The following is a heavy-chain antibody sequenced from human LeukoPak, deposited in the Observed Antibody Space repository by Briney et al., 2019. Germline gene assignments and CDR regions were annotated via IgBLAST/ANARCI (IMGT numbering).Heavy chain of an antibody. Sequence: GGSLRLSCAASGYTLDDHGMSWVRQVPGKGLEWVSGINWNGGSTGYADSVKGRFTISRDNAKNSLYLQTNSLRADDTALYYCAGGDRNGWYFDYWGQGTLVTVSS. D-gene: IGHD6-19*01. CDR3: AGGDRNGWYFDY. CDR1: GYTLDDHG. V-gene: IGHV3-20*04. CDR2: INWNGGST. J-gene: IGHJ4*02.